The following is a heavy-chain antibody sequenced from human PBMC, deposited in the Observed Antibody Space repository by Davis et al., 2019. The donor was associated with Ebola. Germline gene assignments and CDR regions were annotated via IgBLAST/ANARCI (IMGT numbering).Heavy chain of an antibody. V-gene: IGHV1-69*13. J-gene: IGHJ4*02. CDR1: GYTFTSYA. Sequence: SVKVSCKASGYTFTSYAISWVRQAPGQGLEWMGGIIPIFGTANYAQKFQGRVTITADESTSTAYMELSSLRSEDTAVYYCASTYYYDSSGPNTFDYWGQGTLVTVSS. CDR3: ASTYYYDSSGPNTFDY. D-gene: IGHD3-22*01. CDR2: IIPIFGTA.